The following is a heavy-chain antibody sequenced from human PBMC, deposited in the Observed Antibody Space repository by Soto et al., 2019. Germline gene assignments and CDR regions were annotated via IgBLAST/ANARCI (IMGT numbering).Heavy chain of an antibody. CDR2: ISAYNGNT. V-gene: IGHV1-18*04. D-gene: IGHD2-21*02. CDR1: GYTFTSYG. J-gene: IGHJ4*02. Sequence: GASVKVSCKASGYTFTSYGISWLRQAPGQGLEWMGWISAYNGNTNYAQKLQGRVTMTTDTSTSTAYMELRSLRSDDTAVYYCARVSHIVVVTASRDFDYWGQGTLVTVSS. CDR3: ARVSHIVVVTASRDFDY.